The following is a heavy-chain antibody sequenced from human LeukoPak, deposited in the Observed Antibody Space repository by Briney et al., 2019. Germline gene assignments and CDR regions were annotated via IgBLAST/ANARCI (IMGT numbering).Heavy chain of an antibody. D-gene: IGHD3-10*01. Sequence: ASVKVSCKASGYTFTGYYMHWVRQAPGQGLEWMGWINPNSGGTNYAQKFQGRVTMTRDTSISTAYMELSRLRSDDTAVYYCARVNSTVWGVIFLEGWFDPWGQGTLVTVSS. CDR2: INPNSGGT. CDR1: GYTFTGYY. V-gene: IGHV1-2*02. J-gene: IGHJ5*02. CDR3: ARVNSTVWGVIFLEGWFDP.